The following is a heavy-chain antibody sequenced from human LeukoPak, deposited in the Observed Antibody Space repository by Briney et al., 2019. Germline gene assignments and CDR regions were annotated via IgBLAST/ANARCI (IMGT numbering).Heavy chain of an antibody. D-gene: IGHD2-21*02. J-gene: IGHJ6*03. CDR3: AKGLSVPNCGGACYLTPMAV. V-gene: IGHV3-30*02. Sequence: GGSLRLSCAASGFTFSSYGIHWVRQAPGKGLEWVAFILYDGSNKYYADSVKGRFTVSRDNSKNTLYLQMNSLRAEDTGVHYCAKGLSVPNCGGACYLTPMAVWGKGTTVTVSS. CDR2: ILYDGSNK. CDR1: GFTFSSYG.